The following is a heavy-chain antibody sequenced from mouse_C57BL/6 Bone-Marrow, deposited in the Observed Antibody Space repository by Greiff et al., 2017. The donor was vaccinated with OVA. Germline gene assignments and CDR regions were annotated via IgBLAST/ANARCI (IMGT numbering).Heavy chain of an antibody. J-gene: IGHJ4*01. CDR3: AKRGAVVATNAMDG. CDR1: GYSFTGYF. Sequence: VQLQQSGPELVKPGDSVKISCKASGYSFTGYFMNWVMQSHGKSLEWIGRINPYNGDTFYNQKFKGKATLTVDKSSSTAHMELRSLTSDDAAVDYCAKRGAVVATNAMDGWGQGTSVTVSS. V-gene: IGHV1-20*01. D-gene: IGHD1-1*01. CDR2: INPYNGDT.